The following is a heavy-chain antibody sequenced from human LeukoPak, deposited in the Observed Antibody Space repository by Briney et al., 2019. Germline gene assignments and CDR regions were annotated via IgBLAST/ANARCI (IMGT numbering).Heavy chain of an antibody. D-gene: IGHD5-18*01. CDR1: GFSLRNHG. CDR3: AVPLSTIQLWLLGGAFDI. Sequence: GGSLRLSCTASGFSLRNHGMHWVRQAPGKGLEWVAVISDDGGLKYYADSLKGRFTVSRDNSKNMLYLQMNSLRSDDTAVYYCAVPLSTIQLWLLGGAFDIWGQGTMVTVSS. V-gene: IGHV3-30*03. J-gene: IGHJ3*02. CDR2: ISDDGGLK.